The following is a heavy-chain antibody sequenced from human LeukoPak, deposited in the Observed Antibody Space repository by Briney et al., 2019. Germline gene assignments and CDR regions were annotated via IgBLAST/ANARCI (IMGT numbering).Heavy chain of an antibody. J-gene: IGHJ4*02. CDR1: GYTFTGYY. CDR2: INPNSGGT. CDR3: ARLQDGYHEAALY. Sequence: ASVKVSCKASGYTFTGYYMHWVRQAPGQGLEWMGWINPNSGGTNYAQKFQGRVTMTRDTSISTAYMELSRLRSDDTAVYYCARLQDGYHEAALYWGQGTLVTVSS. V-gene: IGHV1-2*02. D-gene: IGHD5-24*01.